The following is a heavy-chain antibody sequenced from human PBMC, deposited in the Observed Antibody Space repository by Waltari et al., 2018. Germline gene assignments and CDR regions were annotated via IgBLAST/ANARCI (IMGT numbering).Heavy chain of an antibody. CDR3: ARDTVTTKRGAFDI. J-gene: IGHJ3*02. CDR2: IIPILGIA. CDR1: GGTFSSYT. V-gene: IGHV1-69*08. D-gene: IGHD4-17*01. Sequence: QVQLVQSGAEVKKPGSSVKVSCKASGGTFSSYTISWVRQAPGQGLEWMGRIIPILGIANYDQKFQGRVTITADKSTSTAYMELSSLRSEDTAVYYCARDTVTTKRGAFDIWGQGTMVTVSS.